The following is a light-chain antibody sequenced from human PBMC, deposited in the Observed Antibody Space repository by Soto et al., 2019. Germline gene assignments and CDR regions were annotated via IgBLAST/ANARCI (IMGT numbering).Light chain of an antibody. CDR3: QQYGSSPYT. CDR1: QSVSSSY. J-gene: IGKJ2*01. V-gene: IGKV3-20*01. CDR2: GAS. Sequence: EIVLTQSPGTLSLSPGERATLSCRASQSVSSSYLAWYQQKPGQAPRLLIYGASSRATGIPDRFSGSGSGTDFILTISRLEPEDFAVYYCQQYGSSPYTFGQGPSWRSN.